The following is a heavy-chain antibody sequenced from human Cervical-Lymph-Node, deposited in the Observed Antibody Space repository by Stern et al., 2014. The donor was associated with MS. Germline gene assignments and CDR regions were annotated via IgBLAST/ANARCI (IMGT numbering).Heavy chain of an antibody. CDR2: IYWDDDK. Sequence: QVTLKESGPTLVRPTQTLTLTCTLSGFSLDTSGTNVAWIRQPPGQALEWLALIYWDDDKRYSPSLQGRLAITRDSSKSQVVLTMSNMGPVDTATYYCALSPDDYGGDVWGYWGQGTRVAVSS. V-gene: IGHV2-5*08. D-gene: IGHD4/OR15-4a*01. J-gene: IGHJ4*02. CDR3: ALSPDDYGGDVWGY. CDR1: GFSLDTSGTN.